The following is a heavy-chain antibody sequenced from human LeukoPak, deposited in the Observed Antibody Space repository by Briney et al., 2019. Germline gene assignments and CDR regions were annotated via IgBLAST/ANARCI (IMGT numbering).Heavy chain of an antibody. V-gene: IGHV1-2*06. D-gene: IGHD3-16*01. CDR1: GYTFTGYY. CDR3: AREYLMMNDASDI. CDR2: INPNSGGT. Sequence: ASVKVSCKASGYTFTGYYMHWVRQAPGQGLEWMGRINPNSGGTNYAQKFQGRVTMTRDTSISTAYMELSRLRSDDTAVYYCAREYLMMNDASDIWGQGTMVTVSS. J-gene: IGHJ3*02.